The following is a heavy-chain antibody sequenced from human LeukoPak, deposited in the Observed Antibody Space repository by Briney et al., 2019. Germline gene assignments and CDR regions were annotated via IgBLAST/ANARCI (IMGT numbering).Heavy chain of an antibody. J-gene: IGHJ4*02. CDR1: GDSIRNYQ. CDR3: ARLYHYDSSGYFHFDS. V-gene: IGHV4-4*09. CDR2: IATSGTT. D-gene: IGHD3-22*01. Sequence: SETLSLTCTVSGDSIRNYQWSWVRQPPGKGLEWIGHIATSGTTSYNPSLKSRVTFSADTSKNRFSLKLSSVTAADTALYYCARLYHYDSSGYFHFDSWGQGTLVTVSS.